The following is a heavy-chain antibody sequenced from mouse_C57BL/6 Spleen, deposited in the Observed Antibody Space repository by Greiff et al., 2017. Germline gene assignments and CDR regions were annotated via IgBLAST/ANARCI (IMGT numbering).Heavy chain of an antibody. V-gene: IGHV7-1*01. Sequence: EVKVVESGGGLVQSGRSLRLSCATSGFTFSDFYMEWVRQAPGKGLEWIAASRNKANDYTTEYSASVKGRFIVSRDTSQSILYLQMNALRAEDTAIYYCARDGYDYYAMDYWGKGTSVTVSS. CDR3: ARDGYDYYAMDY. D-gene: IGHD2-12*01. CDR2: SRNKANDYTT. J-gene: IGHJ4*01. CDR1: GFTFSDFY.